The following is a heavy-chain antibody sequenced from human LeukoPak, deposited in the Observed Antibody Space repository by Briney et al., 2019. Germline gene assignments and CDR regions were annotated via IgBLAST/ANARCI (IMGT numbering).Heavy chain of an antibody. J-gene: IGHJ4*02. Sequence: SETLSLTCTVSGGSIIIDNYYWSWIRQPPRKGLLWIGSMSYAGHTYYNPSLQSRVTISVDTSKNQFSLNLASVTAADTAIYYCARDTYLYRGGSDYWGLGTLVTVSS. CDR2: MSYAGHT. CDR1: GGSIIIDNYY. CDR3: ARDTYLYRGGSDY. V-gene: IGHV4-39*02. D-gene: IGHD3-16*01.